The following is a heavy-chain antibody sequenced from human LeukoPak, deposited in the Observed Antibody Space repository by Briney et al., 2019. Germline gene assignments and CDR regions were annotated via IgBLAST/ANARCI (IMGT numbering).Heavy chain of an antibody. CDR3: ACPYDYGDQRGYYFDY. Sequence: SETLSLTCTVSGGSISSSSYYWGWIRQPPGKGLEWIGSIYYSGSTYYNPSLKSRVTISVDTSKNQFSLKLSSVTATDTAVYYCACPYDYGDQRGYYFDYWGQGTLVTVSS. J-gene: IGHJ4*02. V-gene: IGHV4-39*01. D-gene: IGHD4-17*01. CDR1: GGSISSSSYY. CDR2: IYYSGST.